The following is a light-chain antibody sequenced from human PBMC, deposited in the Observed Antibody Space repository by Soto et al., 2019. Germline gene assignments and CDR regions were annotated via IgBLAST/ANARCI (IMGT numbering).Light chain of an antibody. CDR3: QQYNNWPGT. CDR1: QSVSSD. V-gene: IGKV3-15*01. CDR2: GAS. J-gene: IGKJ1*01. Sequence: EIVLKQSPATLSLSPGERATLSCRASQSVSSDLAWYHQKPGQAPRLLIYGASTRATGIPARFSGSGSGTDFTLTISSLQSEDFAVYYCQQYNNWPGTFGQGTKVDIK.